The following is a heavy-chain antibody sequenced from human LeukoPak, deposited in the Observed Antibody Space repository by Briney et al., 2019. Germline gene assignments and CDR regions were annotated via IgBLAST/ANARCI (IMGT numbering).Heavy chain of an antibody. D-gene: IGHD4-17*01. Sequence: ASVKVSCKASGYSFVLYGISWVRQAPGQGPEWMGWISTYNGNTKYAEKFQGRVTMTTDTPTSTAYMELRSLRSDDTAVYYCTRDEDYGIFVNVDYWGQGTLVTVSS. CDR1: GYSFVLYG. J-gene: IGHJ4*02. V-gene: IGHV1-18*01. CDR3: TRDEDYGIFVNVDY. CDR2: ISTYNGNT.